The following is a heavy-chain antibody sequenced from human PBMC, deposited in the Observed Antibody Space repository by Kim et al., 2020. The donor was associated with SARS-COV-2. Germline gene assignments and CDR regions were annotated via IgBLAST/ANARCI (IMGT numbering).Heavy chain of an antibody. V-gene: IGHV3-23*05. CDR3: TKRDFSDSSTFSPFFDT. CDR1: GFTFRNSA. D-gene: IGHD3-22*01. Sequence: GGSLRLSCAASGFTFRNSAMSWVRQAPGKGLEWVSGIFGSGSGTYYADSVKGRFTISRDNSRNTLYLQLNSLTAEDTAVYYCTKRDFSDSSTFSPFFDTWGQGTLVTVAS. CDR2: IFGSGSGT. J-gene: IGHJ4*02.